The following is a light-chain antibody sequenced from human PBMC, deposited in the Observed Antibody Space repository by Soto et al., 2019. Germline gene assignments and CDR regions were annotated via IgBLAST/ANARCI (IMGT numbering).Light chain of an antibody. J-gene: IGLJ1*01. CDR1: SSDVGSYNR. CDR2: EVS. CDR3: NSYTSSNTYV. V-gene: IGLV2-18*02. Sequence: QSALTQPPSVSGSPGQSVTISCTGTSSDVGSYNRVSWYQQPPGTAPKLMICEVSNRPSGVPDRFSGSKSGNTASLTISGLQPEDEADYYCNSYTSSNTYVFGTGTKLTVL.